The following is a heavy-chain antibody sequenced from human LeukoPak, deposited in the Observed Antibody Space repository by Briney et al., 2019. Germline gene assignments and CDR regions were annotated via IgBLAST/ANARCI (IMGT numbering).Heavy chain of an antibody. CDR3: ARDRTIGYCSGGSCYFDY. J-gene: IGHJ4*02. CDR2: IYYSGST. Sequence: NPSETLSLTCTVSGGSISSYYWSWIRQPPGKGLEWIGYIYYSGSTYYNPSLKSRVTISVDTSKNQFSLKLSSVTAADTAVYYCARDRTIGYCSGGSCYFDYWGQGTLVTVSS. V-gene: IGHV4-59*06. CDR1: GGSISSYY. D-gene: IGHD2-15*01.